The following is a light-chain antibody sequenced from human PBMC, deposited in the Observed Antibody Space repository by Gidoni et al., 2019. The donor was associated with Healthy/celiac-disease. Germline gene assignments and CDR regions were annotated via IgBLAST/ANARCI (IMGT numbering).Light chain of an antibody. CDR2: AAS. CDR3: QKYNSAPRA. V-gene: IGKV1-27*01. CDR1: QGISNY. Sequence: DIKMTQSPSSLSASVGDRVTITCRASQGISNYLAGYQQKPGKVPKLLIYAASTLQSGVPSRFSGSGSGTDFTLTIISLQPEDVATYYCQKYNSAPRAFGQGTRLEIK. J-gene: IGKJ5*01.